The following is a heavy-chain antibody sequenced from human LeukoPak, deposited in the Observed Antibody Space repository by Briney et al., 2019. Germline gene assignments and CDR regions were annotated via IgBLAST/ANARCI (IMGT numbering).Heavy chain of an antibody. V-gene: IGHV3-21*01. D-gene: IGHD2/OR15-2a*01. J-gene: IGHJ6*03. CDR2: MTSSSTYI. Sequence: GGSLRLSCAASGFDFRGYSMTWVRQAPGKGVAWVASMTSSSTYIDYADSVKGRFTLSRDNAENSLYLQMHSLRVDDMAVYYCARVSVGQGGDHILFYMDVWGKGTTVTVSS. CDR3: ARVSVGQGGDHILFYMDV. CDR1: GFDFRGYS.